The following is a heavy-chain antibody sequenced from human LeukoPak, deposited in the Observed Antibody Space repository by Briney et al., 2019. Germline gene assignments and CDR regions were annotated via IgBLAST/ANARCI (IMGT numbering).Heavy chain of an antibody. CDR1: GDSVSSNNAA. J-gene: IGHJ4*02. V-gene: IGHV6-1*01. Sequence: SQTLSLTCAISGDSVSSNNAAWNWIRQSPSRGLEWLGRTYYKSKWYTDYAVSLKSRITINPDTSKNQFSLQLKSVTPEDTAVYYCARGMATMNSLDIASWGQAILVTV. D-gene: IGHD5-24*01. CDR3: ARGMATMNSLDIAS. CDR2: TYYKSKWYT.